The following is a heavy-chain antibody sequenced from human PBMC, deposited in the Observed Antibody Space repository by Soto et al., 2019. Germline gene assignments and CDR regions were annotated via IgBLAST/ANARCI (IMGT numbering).Heavy chain of an antibody. CDR3: ARDRLAAAGAGLNY. D-gene: IGHD6-13*01. CDR1: RGSLSTYY. J-gene: IGHJ4*02. CDR2: VSYSGST. Sequence: SETLSLTCTISRGSLSTYYWSWIRQPPGKGLEWIGYVSYSGSTNYNPPLKNRVTISLDTSRNQFSLKVTSVSAADTALYYCARDRLAAAGAGLNYWGQGTLVTVSS. V-gene: IGHV4-59*01.